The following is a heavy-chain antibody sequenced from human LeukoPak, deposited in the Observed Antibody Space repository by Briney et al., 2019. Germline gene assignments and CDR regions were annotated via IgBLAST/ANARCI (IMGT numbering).Heavy chain of an antibody. CDR3: ARAPRDTNSWYYFDY. Sequence: SQTLSLTCTVSGGSISSGDYYWSWIRQHPGKGLEWIGYIYYSGDTYYNPSLKSRVTISVDTSKNQFSLKLSSVTAADTAVYHCARAPRDTNSWYYFDYWGQGTLVSVSS. J-gene: IGHJ4*02. CDR1: GGSISSGDYY. CDR2: IYYSGDT. D-gene: IGHD5-18*01. V-gene: IGHV4-31*02.